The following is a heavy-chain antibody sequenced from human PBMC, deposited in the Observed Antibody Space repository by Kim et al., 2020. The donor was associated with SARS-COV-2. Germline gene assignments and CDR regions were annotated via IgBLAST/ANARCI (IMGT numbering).Heavy chain of an antibody. V-gene: IGHV3-48*03. CDR3: ARTSKIRFLEWLLSGAFDY. J-gene: IGHJ4*02. CDR2: ISSSGSTI. Sequence: GGSLRLSCAASGFTFSSYEMNWVRQAPGKGLEWVSYISSSGSTIYYADSVKGRFTISRDNAKNSLYLQMNSLRAEDTAVYYCARTSKIRFLEWLLSGAFDYWGQGTLVTVSS. D-gene: IGHD3-3*01. CDR1: GFTFSSYE.